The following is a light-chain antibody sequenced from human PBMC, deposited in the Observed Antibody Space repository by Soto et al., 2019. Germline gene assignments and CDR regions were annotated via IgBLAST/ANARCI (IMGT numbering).Light chain of an antibody. CDR3: SSYTSSSTLV. Sequence: QSVPTQPESVYGSPGQSITISCTGISSDVGGYNYVSWYQQHTGKAPKLMIYEVSNRPSGVSNRLSGSKSGNTASLTISGLQAEDEDDYYCSSYTSSSTLVFGGGTKVTVL. J-gene: IGLJ2*01. CDR2: EVS. V-gene: IGLV2-14*01. CDR1: SSDVGGYNY.